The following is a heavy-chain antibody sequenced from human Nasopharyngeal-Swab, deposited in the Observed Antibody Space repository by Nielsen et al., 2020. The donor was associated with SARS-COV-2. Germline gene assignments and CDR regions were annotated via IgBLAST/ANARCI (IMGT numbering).Heavy chain of an antibody. J-gene: IGHJ4*02. CDR3: AKAGQGNFAPYYFDY. V-gene: IGHV3-23*01. CDR2: ISGSGGST. D-gene: IGHD3-9*01. Sequence: WIRQPPGKGLEWVSAISGSGGSTYYAESVKGRFTISRDNSKNTLYLQMNSLRAEDTAVYYCAKAGQGNFAPYYFDYWGQGTLVTVSS.